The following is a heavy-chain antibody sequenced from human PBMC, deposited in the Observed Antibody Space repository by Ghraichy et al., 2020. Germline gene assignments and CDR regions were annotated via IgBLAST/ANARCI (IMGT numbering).Heavy chain of an antibody. CDR1: GFTFSSYA. CDR2: ITSNGDTT. D-gene: IGHD1-1*01. Sequence: ETLSLTCVASGFTFSSYAMHWVRQAPGKGLEYVSAITSNGDTTYYANSVKGRFTISRDNSKNTLFLQMGSLRVEDTAVYYCARDHTGTGDYWGQGTLVTVSS. V-gene: IGHV3-64*01. J-gene: IGHJ4*02. CDR3: ARDHTGTGDY.